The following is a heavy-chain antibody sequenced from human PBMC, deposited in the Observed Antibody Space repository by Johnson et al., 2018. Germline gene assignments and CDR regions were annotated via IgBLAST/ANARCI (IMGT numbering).Heavy chain of an antibody. Sequence: QVQLVESGGGVVQPGRSLRLSCAASGFSFSSYVMHWVRQAPGEGLEWVANIWSVGGNINYGDAVKGRFTISRDNSKNTLYLEMNRLRVEDTAVYYCASELGAGPTALCFDFWGRGTMVTVSS. CDR2: IWSVGGNI. D-gene: IGHD2-21*02. V-gene: IGHV3-33*01. J-gene: IGHJ3*01. CDR3: ASELGAGPTALCFDF. CDR1: GFSFSSYV.